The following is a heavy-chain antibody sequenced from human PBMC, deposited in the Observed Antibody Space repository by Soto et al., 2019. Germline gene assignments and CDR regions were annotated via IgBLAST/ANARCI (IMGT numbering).Heavy chain of an antibody. CDR2: IFYSGST. CDR1: GGSFSSGDYY. CDR3: ARYGGYEGLRFDP. J-gene: IGHJ5*02. V-gene: IGHV4-30-4*01. Sequence: SETLSLTCAVYGGSFSSGDYYWSWIRQPPGKGLEWIGYIFYSGSTYYNPSLKSRVTISVDTSKNQFSLKLSSVTAADTAVYYCARYGGYEGLRFDPWGQGTLVTVSS. D-gene: IGHD5-12*01.